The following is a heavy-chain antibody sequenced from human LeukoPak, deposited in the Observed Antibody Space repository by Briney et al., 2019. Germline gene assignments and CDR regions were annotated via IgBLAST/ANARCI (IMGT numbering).Heavy chain of an antibody. V-gene: IGHV4-59*01. J-gene: IGHJ4*02. CDR2: IHYSGST. D-gene: IGHD1-1*01. CDR3: ARLDDLAFDY. CDR1: GGSISDYY. Sequence: SETLSLTCSVSGGSISDYYWSWIRQPPGKGLEWIGYIHYSGSTNYNPSLKSRVTISVDTSKNQFSLKLSSVTAADTAVYYCARLDDLAFDYWGQGTLVTVSS.